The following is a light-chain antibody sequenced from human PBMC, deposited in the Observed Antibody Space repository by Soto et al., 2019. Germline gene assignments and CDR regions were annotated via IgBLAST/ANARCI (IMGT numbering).Light chain of an antibody. CDR2: EVN. CDR1: SRDIGGYNY. J-gene: IGLJ1*01. CDR3: SSYVASNNFV. Sequence: QSVLTQPPSASGSPGQSVTISCTGTSRDIGGYNYVSWYQQHPGKAPKLMIYEVNKRPSGVPDRFSGSKSGNTASLTVSGLQADDEADYYCSSYVASNNFVFGTGTKVTVL. V-gene: IGLV2-8*01.